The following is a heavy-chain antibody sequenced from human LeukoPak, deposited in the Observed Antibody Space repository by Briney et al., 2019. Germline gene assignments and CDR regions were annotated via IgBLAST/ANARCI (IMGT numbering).Heavy chain of an antibody. CDR1: GFTFSSYG. V-gene: IGHV3-30*03. D-gene: IGHD4-17*01. CDR2: ISYDGSNK. Sequence: QPGGSLRLSCAASGFTFSSYGMHWVRQAPGKGLEWVAVISYDGSNKYYADSVKGRFTISRDNSKNTLYLQMNSLRAGDTAVYYCAEYGDYYAFDIWGQGTMVTVSS. J-gene: IGHJ3*02. CDR3: AEYGDYYAFDI.